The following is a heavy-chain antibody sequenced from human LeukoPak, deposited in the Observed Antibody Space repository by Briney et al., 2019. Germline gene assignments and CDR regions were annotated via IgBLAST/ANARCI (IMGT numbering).Heavy chain of an antibody. J-gene: IGHJ4*02. Sequence: SWXRQPPGKXLXWIGYIYYSGSTNYNPSLKSRVTISVDTSKNQFSLKLSSVTAADTAVYYCARSYSSGWYNYWGQGTLVTVSS. D-gene: IGHD6-19*01. CDR3: ARSYSSGWYNY. CDR2: IYYSGST. V-gene: IGHV4-59*01.